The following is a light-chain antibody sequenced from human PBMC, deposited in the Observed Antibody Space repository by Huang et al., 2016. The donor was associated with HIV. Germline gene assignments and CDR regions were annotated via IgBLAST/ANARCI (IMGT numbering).Light chain of an antibody. CDR2: GAS. J-gene: IGKJ2*01. CDR1: QSVSSN. V-gene: IGKV3-15*01. Sequence: EIVMTQSPATPSVSPGERATLTCRASQSVSSNLVWYQQKPGQAPRLLIYGASTRATGIPARFSGSGSGTEFTLTISSLQSEDFAVYYCQQYNNWPPYTFGQGTKLEIK. CDR3: QQYNNWPPYT.